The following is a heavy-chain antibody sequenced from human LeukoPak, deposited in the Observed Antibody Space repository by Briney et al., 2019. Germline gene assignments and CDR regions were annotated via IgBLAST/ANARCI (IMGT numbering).Heavy chain of an antibody. V-gene: IGHV3-43*02. Sequence: RGSLRLSCAPSGFTLDDYAMHWVRQVPGKGLEWVSLIIGDVTTTYYTDSVKGRIANSRDHSRNFLYLQMNSLRTEDTALYYCAKGRRYYGSSGYYDKYYFDSWGQGTLVTVSS. CDR2: IIGDVTTT. J-gene: IGHJ4*02. D-gene: IGHD3-22*01. CDR3: AKGRRYYGSSGYYDKYYFDS. CDR1: GFTLDDYA.